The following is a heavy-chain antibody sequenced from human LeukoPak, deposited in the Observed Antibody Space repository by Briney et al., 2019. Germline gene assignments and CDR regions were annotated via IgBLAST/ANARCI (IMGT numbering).Heavy chain of an antibody. CDR2: ISAYNGNT. D-gene: IGHD3-22*01. CDR3: ARDLYYYDSSGYPSDY. J-gene: IGHJ4*02. CDR1: GYTVTSYG. V-gene: IGHV1-18*01. Sequence: ASVKLSCKASGYTVTSYGISWVRLAPGQGLEWKGWISAYNGNTNYAQKLQGRGTMTTDTSTSTAYMELRSLRSDDTAVYYCARDLYYYDSSGYPSDYWGRGTLATVSS.